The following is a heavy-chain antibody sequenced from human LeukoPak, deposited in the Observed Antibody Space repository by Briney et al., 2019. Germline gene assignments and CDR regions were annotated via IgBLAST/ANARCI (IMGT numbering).Heavy chain of an antibody. CDR2: INPNSGGT. D-gene: IGHD4-17*01. CDR3: AREPLGDYENR. CDR1: GYTFTSYG. J-gene: IGHJ5*02. V-gene: IGHV1-2*02. Sequence: ASVKVSCKASGYTFTSYGISWVRQAPGQGLEWMGWINPNSGGTNYAQKFQGRVTMTRDTSISTAYMELSRLRSDDAAVYYCAREPLGDYENRWGQGTLVTVSS.